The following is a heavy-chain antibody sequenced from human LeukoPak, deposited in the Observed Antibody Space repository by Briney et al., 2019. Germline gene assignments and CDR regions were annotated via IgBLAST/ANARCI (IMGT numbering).Heavy chain of an antibody. D-gene: IGHD3-22*01. V-gene: IGHV3-74*01. CDR2: INSDGSST. CDR1: GFTLSSYW. CDR3: ARAQTPWYYDSSGYSPPDY. Sequence: PGGSLRLSCAASGFTLSSYWMHWVRQAPGKGLVWVSRINSDGSSTSYADSVKGRFTISRDNSKNTLYLQMNSLRAEDTAVYYCARAQTPWYYDSSGYSPPDYWGQGTLVTVSS. J-gene: IGHJ4*02.